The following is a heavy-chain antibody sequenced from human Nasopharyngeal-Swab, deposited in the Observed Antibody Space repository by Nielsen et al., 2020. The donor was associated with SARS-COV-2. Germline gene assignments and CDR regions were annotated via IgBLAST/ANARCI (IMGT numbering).Heavy chain of an antibody. V-gene: IGHV1-18*01. Sequence: SVPVSCKASGYSFTTYGIIWVRQAPAQGLEWMGWIAVYNGKTNYAQRVQGRVTMTTDLSTDTAYMELRSLRSDDTAVYYCARAHGYYHYLDPWGNETTLTVSS. CDR1: GYSFTTYG. CDR3: ARAHGYYHYLDP. J-gene: IGHJ6*03. CDR2: IAVYNGKT. D-gene: IGHD4-17*01.